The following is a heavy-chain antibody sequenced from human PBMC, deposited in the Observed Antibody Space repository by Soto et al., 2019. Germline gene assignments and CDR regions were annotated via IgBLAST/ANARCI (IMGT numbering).Heavy chain of an antibody. V-gene: IGHV3-7*03. CDR1: GFTFISSF. J-gene: IGHJ4*02. CDR2: INQDGGVT. CDR3: ARYYRGSGRYFFDY. Sequence: GSLRLSCVASGFTFISSFMGWIRQAPGKGLEWVANINQDGGVTYYVDSVEGRFTISRDNTKDSLYLQMNSLRGEDTAIYYCARYYRGSGRYFFDYWGQGTRVTVSS. D-gene: IGHD6-19*01.